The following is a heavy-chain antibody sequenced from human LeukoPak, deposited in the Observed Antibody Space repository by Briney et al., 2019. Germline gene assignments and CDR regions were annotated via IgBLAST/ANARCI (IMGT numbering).Heavy chain of an antibody. V-gene: IGHV3-7*03. CDR2: INQDGSEK. CDR1: GFTFSSYW. Sequence: GGSLRLSCTASGFTFSSYWMSWGRQAPGKGLQWVANINQDGSEKYYVDSVKGRFTISRDKAKNSLYLQMNSLRAEDTAVYYCAKIAVVDYLDYWGQGTLVTVSS. J-gene: IGHJ4*02. CDR3: AKIAVVDYLDY. D-gene: IGHD2-15*01.